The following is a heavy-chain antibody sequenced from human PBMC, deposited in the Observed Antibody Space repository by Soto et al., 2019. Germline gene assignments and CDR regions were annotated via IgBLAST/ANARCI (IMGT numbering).Heavy chain of an antibody. CDR1: EFTFSSYA. CDR2: ISYDGSNK. CDR3: ARDLIVVVNRMDV. J-gene: IGHJ6*02. Sequence: GGSLRLSCAASEFTFSSYAMHWVRQAPGKGLEWVAVISYDGSNKYYADSVKGRFTISRDNSKNTLYLQMNSLRAEDTAVYYCARDLIVVVNRMDVWGQGTTVTVSS. D-gene: IGHD2-21*01. V-gene: IGHV3-30-3*01.